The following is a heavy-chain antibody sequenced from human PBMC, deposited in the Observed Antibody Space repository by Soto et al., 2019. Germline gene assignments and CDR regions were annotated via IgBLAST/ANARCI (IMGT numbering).Heavy chain of an antibody. D-gene: IGHD3-3*02. CDR1: CGSIGKSD. V-gene: IGHV4-59*01. CDR2: ISYTGST. Sequence: PLVPLSHTCPFSCGSIGKSDVGLIRQPPGKGLEWIGYISYTGSTNYNPSLKSRVTISLDTSKSQFSLQLKSVAAADTAVYYCAKVIGMTAFDRWGEGTVVTVS. CDR3: AKVIGMTAFDR. J-gene: IGHJ4*02.